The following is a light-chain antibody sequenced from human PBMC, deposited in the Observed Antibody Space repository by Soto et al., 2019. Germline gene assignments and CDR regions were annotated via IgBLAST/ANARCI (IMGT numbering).Light chain of an antibody. CDR3: QQYGTSPYT. V-gene: IGKV3-20*01. Sequence: IVLTQSPGTLSLSPRAIASLSCRASQSVNSNYLAWYQQRPGQAPRLLIYGASTRATDISARFSGSGSGTEFTLTISSLQSEDFAEYHCQQYGTSPYTFGRGTKVDIK. CDR2: GAS. J-gene: IGKJ2*01. CDR1: QSVNSNY.